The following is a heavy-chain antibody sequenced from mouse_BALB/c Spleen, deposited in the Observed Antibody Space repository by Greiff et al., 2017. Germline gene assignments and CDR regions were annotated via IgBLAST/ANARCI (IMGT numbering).Heavy chain of an antibody. CDR3: ARGGTTAYLDY. CDR1: GFAFSSYD. V-gene: IGHV5-12-1*01. J-gene: IGHJ2*01. CDR2: ISSGGGST. D-gene: IGHD1-2*01. Sequence: EVQGVESGGGLVKPGGSLKLSCAASGFAFSSYDMSWVRQTPEKRLEWVAYISSGGGSTYYPDTVKGRFTISRDNAKNTLYLQMSSLKSEDTAMYYCARGGTTAYLDYWGQGTTLTVSS.